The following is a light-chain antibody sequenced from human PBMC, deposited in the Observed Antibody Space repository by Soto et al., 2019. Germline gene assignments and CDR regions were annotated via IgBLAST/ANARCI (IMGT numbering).Light chain of an antibody. CDR1: QSVSNS. J-gene: IGKJ1*01. V-gene: IGKV3-15*01. CDR3: QQYSKWPWT. Sequence: EIVMTQSPATLSVSPGERATLSCRASQSVSNSLAWHQQKPGQGPRLLIYGASTRTTGIPARFSGSGSGTDFTLTISSLQPEDFAVYYWQQYSKWPWTFGQGTKVEI. CDR2: GAS.